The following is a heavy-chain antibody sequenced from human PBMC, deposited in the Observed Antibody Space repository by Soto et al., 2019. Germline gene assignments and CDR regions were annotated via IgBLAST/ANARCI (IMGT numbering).Heavy chain of an antibody. Sequence: PSETLSLTCTVSGGAISRYYWSWIRQSPGKGLEWIGYVFYNGDTNYNPSLKSRVTISVDTSKNQFSLNLTSVTAADTAVYYCARGTFMVKFLFDCWGQGTLVTVSS. V-gene: IGHV4-59*01. J-gene: IGHJ4*02. CDR2: VFYNGDT. CDR1: GGAISRYY. D-gene: IGHD3-3*02. CDR3: ARGTFMVKFLFDC.